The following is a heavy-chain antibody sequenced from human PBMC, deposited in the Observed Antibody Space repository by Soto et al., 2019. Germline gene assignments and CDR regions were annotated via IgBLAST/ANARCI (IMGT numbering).Heavy chain of an antibody. J-gene: IGHJ6*02. V-gene: IGHV1-2*02. Sequence: ASVKVSCKASGYTFTGYYMHWVRQAPGQGLEWMGWINPNSGGTNYAQKFQGRVTMTRDTSISTAYMELSRLRSGDTAVYYCARERGYSDGLGYYYYGMDVWGQGTTVTVSS. CDR3: ARERGYSDGLGYYYYGMDV. D-gene: IGHD5-18*01. CDR2: INPNSGGT. CDR1: GYTFTGYY.